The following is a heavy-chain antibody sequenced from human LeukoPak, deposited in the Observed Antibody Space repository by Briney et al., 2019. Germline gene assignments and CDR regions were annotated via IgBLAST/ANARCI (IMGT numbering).Heavy chain of an antibody. J-gene: IGHJ3*01. CDR3: ARGFRAFDF. CDR2: IYSGADT. CDR1: GFIVSSNH. V-gene: IGHV3-53*01. Sequence: GGSLRLSCAASGFIVSSNHMSWVRQAPGKGLEWVSIIYSGADTYYADSVKGRFTVSRDNSKNTVYLQMNTLRAEDTAVYYCARGFRAFDFWAQGTMVTVSS.